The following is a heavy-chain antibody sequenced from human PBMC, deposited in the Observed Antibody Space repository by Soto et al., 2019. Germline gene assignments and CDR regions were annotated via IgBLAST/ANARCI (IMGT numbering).Heavy chain of an antibody. V-gene: IGHV3-30*03. CDR1: GFTFSSYG. CDR2: ISYDGSNK. D-gene: IGHD5-12*01. Sequence: QVQLVESGGGVVQPGRSLRLSCAASGFTFSSYGMHWVRQVPGKGLEWVAVISYDGSNKYYADSVKGRFTISRDNSKNTLYLQMNSLRAEDTAVYYCATPGYSGYDPGDYWGQGTLVTVSS. CDR3: ATPGYSGYDPGDY. J-gene: IGHJ4*02.